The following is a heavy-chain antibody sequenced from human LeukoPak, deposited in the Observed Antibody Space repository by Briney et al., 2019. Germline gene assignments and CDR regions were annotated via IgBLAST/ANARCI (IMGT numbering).Heavy chain of an antibody. D-gene: IGHD2-15*01. CDR2: INPNSGGT. V-gene: IGHV1-2*02. CDR3: ARSTAVVVTASTHFDY. CDR1: GYAFTYYY. J-gene: IGHJ4*02. Sequence: ATVKVSYKASGYAFTYYYIHWVRQAPGQGLEWMGWINPNSGGTKYAQNFQGRVIVTRDTSISTAYMEGSRLTSDDTAVYYCARSTAVVVTASTHFDYWGQGTLVTVSS.